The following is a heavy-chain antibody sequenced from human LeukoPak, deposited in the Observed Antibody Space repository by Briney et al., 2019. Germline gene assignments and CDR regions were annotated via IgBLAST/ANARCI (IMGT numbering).Heavy chain of an antibody. J-gene: IGHJ4*02. V-gene: IGHV5-51*01. CDR2: IYPGDSDT. CDR1: GYSFTSYW. D-gene: IGHD6-6*01. CDR3: ARRVRVSSSFKHFDY. Sequence: GKSLKISCKGSGYSFTSYWIGWVRQMPGKGLEWMGIIYPGDSDTRYSPSFQGQVTISADKSISTAYLQWSSLKASDTAMYYCARRVRVSSSFKHFDYWGQGTLVTVSS.